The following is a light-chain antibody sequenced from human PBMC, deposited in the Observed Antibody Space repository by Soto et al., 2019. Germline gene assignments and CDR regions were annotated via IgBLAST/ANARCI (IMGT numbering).Light chain of an antibody. CDR1: QTVSNT. CDR2: GAS. Sequence: EIVMTQSPATLSVSPGGRATLSCRASQTVSNTVAWYQQKPGQAPRLLIHGASTRAPGFPARFSGSGSGTDFTPPISSLQSEDFAVYYCQQYDNWSSTFGQGTKVDI. J-gene: IGKJ1*01. V-gene: IGKV3-15*01. CDR3: QQYDNWSST.